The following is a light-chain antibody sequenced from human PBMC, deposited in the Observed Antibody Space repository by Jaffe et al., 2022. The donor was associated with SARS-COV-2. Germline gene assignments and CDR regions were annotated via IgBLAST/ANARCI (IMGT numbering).Light chain of an antibody. J-gene: IGKJ2*01. Sequence: ENVLTQSPGTLSLSPGERGALSCRASQSVTSNYLAWYQQKPGQAPRLLIHGASSRATGIPDRFSGSGSGTDFTLTISRLEPEDFAVYYCHQYGGSPYTFGQGTKLEIK. CDR2: GAS. V-gene: IGKV3-20*01. CDR1: QSVTSNY. CDR3: HQYGGSPYT.